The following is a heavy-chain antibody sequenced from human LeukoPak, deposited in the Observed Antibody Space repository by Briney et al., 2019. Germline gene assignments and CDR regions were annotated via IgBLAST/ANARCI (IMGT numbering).Heavy chain of an antibody. D-gene: IGHD1-26*01. CDR3: VRQQTPHGNFDY. V-gene: IGHV3-13*01. CDR2: IGTAGDT. Sequence: GGSLRLSCATCGFTFSNHAMHWVRQPTGKGLEWVPAIGTAGDTFYPGSVKGRFTISRENAKNSLSLQMNSLRAEDTAVYYCVRQQTPHGNFDYWGQGTLVTVSS. J-gene: IGHJ4*02. CDR1: GFTFSNHA.